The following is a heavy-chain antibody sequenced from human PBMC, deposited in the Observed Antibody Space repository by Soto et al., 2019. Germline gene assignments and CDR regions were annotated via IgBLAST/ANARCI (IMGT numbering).Heavy chain of an antibody. CDR2: IIPIFGTA. D-gene: IGHD3-10*01. V-gene: IGHV1-69*13. Sequence: SVKVSCKASGGTFSSYAISWVRQAPGQGLEWMGGIIPIFGTANYAQKFQGRVTISADESTSTAYMELSSLRSEDTAVYYCAKDLFSAYGSVSRTPQGDYYYGKDVWSQGTTVTVS. J-gene: IGHJ6*02. CDR3: AKDLFSAYGSVSRTPQGDYYYGKDV. CDR1: GGTFSSYA.